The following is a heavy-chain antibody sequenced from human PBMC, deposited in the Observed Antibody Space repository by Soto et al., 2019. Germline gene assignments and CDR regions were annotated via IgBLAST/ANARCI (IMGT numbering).Heavy chain of an antibody. J-gene: IGHJ4*02. Sequence: SETLSLTCPVSGGSISSGGYYWSWIRQHPGKGLEWIGYIYYSGSTYYNPSLKSRVTISVDTSKNQFSLKLSSVTAADTAVYYCARAGLLRRIVAYWGQGTLVTVSS. CDR3: ARAGLLRRIVAY. V-gene: IGHV4-31*03. CDR1: GGSISSGGYY. CDR2: IYYSGST. D-gene: IGHD3-22*01.